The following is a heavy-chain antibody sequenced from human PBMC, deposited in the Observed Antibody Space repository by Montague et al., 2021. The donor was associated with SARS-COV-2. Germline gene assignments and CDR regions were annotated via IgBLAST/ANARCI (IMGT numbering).Heavy chain of an antibody. D-gene: IGHD2-2*01. J-gene: IGHJ3*02. CDR1: GGSISSSSYY. Sequence: SETLSLTCTVSGGSISSSSYYWGWIRQPPGKGLEWIGSIYYSGXTXYXXXXKRRVTISVDTSKNQLSLKLSSVTAADTAVYYCARLSHKMPEAAFDIWGQGTMVTVSS. V-gene: IGHV4-39*07. CDR2: IYYSGXT. CDR3: ARLSHKMPEAAFDI.